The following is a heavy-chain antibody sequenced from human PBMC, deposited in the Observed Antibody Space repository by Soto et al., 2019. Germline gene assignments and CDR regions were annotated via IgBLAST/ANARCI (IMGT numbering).Heavy chain of an antibody. D-gene: IGHD1-1*01. J-gene: IGHJ5*02. V-gene: IGHV4-31*03. CDR2: IYYSGST. CDR3: ARDAQLDRFDP. CDR1: GGSISSGGYY. Sequence: QVQLQESGPGLVKPSQTLSLTCTVSGGSISSGGYYWSWIRQHPGKGLEWIGYIYYSGSTYYNPSLKSXXTXSXXTSKNQFSLKLSSVTAADTAVYYCARDAQLDRFDPWGQGTLVTVSS.